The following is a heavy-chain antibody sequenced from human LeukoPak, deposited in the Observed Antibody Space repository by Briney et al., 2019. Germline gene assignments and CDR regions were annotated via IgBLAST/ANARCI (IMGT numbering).Heavy chain of an antibody. V-gene: IGHV1-46*01. CDR3: AKVGWWEGNGDRGVQTDDY. CDR2: INPSGGST. CDR1: GYTFTSYG. Sequence: ASVKVSCKASGYTFTSYGISWVRQAPGQGLEWMGIINPSGGSTSYAQKFQGRVTMTRDTSTSTVYMELSSLRSEDTAVYYCAKVGWWEGNGDRGVQTDDYWGQGTLVTVSS. D-gene: IGHD3-10*01. J-gene: IGHJ4*02.